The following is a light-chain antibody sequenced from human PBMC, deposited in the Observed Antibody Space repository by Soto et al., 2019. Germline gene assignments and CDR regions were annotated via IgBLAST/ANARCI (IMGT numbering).Light chain of an antibody. V-gene: IGKV1-5*01. CDR2: DAS. Sequence: DLQMTQSPSTLSGSVGDRVTITCLAIQTISGWLAWYQQKAGEAPKLLIYDASALPRGVPSRFRGSGSGTKFTLTIASLQPDDFATYYCQQYETFSGTFGPGTKVDIK. J-gene: IGKJ1*01. CDR3: QQYETFSGT. CDR1: QTISGW.